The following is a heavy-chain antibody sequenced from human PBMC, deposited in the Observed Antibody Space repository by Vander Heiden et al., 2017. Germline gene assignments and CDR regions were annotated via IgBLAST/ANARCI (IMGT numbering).Heavy chain of an antibody. CDR1: GFTFSSYA. V-gene: IGHV3-23*01. CDR3: AKYKPGRWLQDNAFDI. Sequence: EVQLLESGGGLVQPGGSLRLSCAASGFTFSSYAMGWVRQAPGKGREWVSAISGSGGSTYYADSVKGRFTISRDNSKNTLYLQMNSLRAEDTAVYYCAKYKPGRWLQDNAFDIWGQGTMVTVSS. CDR2: ISGSGGST. J-gene: IGHJ3*02. D-gene: IGHD3-10*01.